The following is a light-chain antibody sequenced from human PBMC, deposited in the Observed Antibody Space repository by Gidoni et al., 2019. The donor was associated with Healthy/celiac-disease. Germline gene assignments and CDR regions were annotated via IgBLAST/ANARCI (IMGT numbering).Light chain of an antibody. CDR2: DVS. CDR1: SSDVGGYNY. J-gene: IGLJ2*01. CDR3: CSYAGSYTLV. Sequence: QSALPQPRSVSASPGPAVTISCTGTSSDVGGYNYVSCYQQHPGKAPKLLIYDVSKRPSGVPDRFSGSKSGHTASLTISGLQAEEEADYYCCSYAGSYTLVFGGGTKLTVL. V-gene: IGLV2-11*01.